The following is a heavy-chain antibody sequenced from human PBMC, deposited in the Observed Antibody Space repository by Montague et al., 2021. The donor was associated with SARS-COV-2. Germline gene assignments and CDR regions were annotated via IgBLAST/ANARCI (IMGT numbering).Heavy chain of an antibody. Sequence: SLRLSCSASGFQFSRYWMTWVRQAPGKGLEWVANIKTDGNDRSYXDSEKGRFTVSRDNAKNSLYLQMNGLRAEDTAVYYCARDLDVRQDSGAYYDAFDVWGQGTMVTVSS. D-gene: IGHD3-10*01. V-gene: IGHV3-7*01. CDR1: GFQFSRYW. J-gene: IGHJ3*01. CDR2: IKTDGNDR. CDR3: ARDLDVRQDSGAYYDAFDV.